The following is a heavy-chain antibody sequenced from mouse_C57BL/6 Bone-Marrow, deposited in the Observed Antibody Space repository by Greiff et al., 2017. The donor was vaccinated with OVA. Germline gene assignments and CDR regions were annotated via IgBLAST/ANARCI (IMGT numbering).Heavy chain of an antibody. CDR3: ARLYGNYFFDY. CDR1: GFTFSDYG. V-gene: IGHV5-15*01. J-gene: IGHJ2*01. D-gene: IGHD2-1*01. CDR2: ISNLAYSI. Sequence: EVKLVESGGGLVQPGGSLKLSCAASGFTFSDYGMAWVRQAPRKGPEWVAFISNLAYSIYYADTVTGRFTISRENAKNTLYLEMSSLRSEDTAMYYCARLYGNYFFDYWGQGTTLTVSS.